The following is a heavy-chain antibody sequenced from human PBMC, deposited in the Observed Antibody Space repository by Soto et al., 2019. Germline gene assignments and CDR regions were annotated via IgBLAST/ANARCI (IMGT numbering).Heavy chain of an antibody. D-gene: IGHD4-4*01. CDR2: ILHDGSAE. V-gene: IGHV3-30*03. CDR1: GFTFTSYG. J-gene: IGHJ6*02. Sequence: GGSLRLSCAASGFTFTSYGMHWVRQAPGKGLEWMALILHDGSAEYYADSVKGRFTISRDNSKNILYLQMNSLRAEDTAVYYCARSRDGYSFYFYYGMDGWGQGTTVTVSS. CDR3: ARSRDGYSFYFYYGMDG.